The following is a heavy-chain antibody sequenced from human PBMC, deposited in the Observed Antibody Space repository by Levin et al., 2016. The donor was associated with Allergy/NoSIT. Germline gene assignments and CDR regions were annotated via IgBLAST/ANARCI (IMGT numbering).Heavy chain of an antibody. Sequence: GGSLRLSCAASGFTFSSYAMSWVRQAPGKGLEWVSAISGSGGSTYYADSVKGRFTISRDNSKNTLYLQMNSLRAEDTAVYYCAKGEYQLLYGTGVFDYWGQGTLVTVSS. CDR1: GFTFSSYA. D-gene: IGHD2-2*02. CDR3: AKGEYQLLYGTGVFDY. V-gene: IGHV3-23*01. J-gene: IGHJ4*02. CDR2: ISGSGGST.